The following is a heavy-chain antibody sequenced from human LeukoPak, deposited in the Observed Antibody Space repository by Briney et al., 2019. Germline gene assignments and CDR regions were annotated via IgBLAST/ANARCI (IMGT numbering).Heavy chain of an antibody. CDR1: GFTFGSYG. D-gene: IGHD1-26*01. CDR2: ISYDGSNK. J-gene: IGHJ6*02. V-gene: IGHV3-30*18. Sequence: GGSLRLSCAASGFTFGSYGMHWVRQAPGKGLEWVAVISYDGSNKYYADSVKGRFTISRDNSKNTLYLQMNSLRAEDTAVYYCAKESVGYGMDVWAQGTTVIVSS. CDR3: AKESVGYGMDV.